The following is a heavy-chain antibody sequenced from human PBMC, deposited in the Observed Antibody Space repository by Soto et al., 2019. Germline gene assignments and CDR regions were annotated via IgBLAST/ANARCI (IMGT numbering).Heavy chain of an antibody. CDR1: GFTFSSYA. J-gene: IGHJ6*02. Sequence: PGGSLRLSCAASGFTFSSYAMSWARQAPGKGLESVSAISGSGGSTYYANSVKGRFTIPSDNSNTTLYLQMNSLRAEDTAVYYCAKGQYCHNGVCYPVYDNGMDVGGQGTTVTVPS. D-gene: IGHD2-8*01. CDR3: AKGQYCHNGVCYPVYDNGMDV. V-gene: IGHV3-23*01. CDR2: ISGSGGST.